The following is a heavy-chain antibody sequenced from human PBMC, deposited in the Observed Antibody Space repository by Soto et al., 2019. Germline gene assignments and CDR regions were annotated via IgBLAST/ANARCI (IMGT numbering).Heavy chain of an antibody. V-gene: IGHV3-48*01. J-gene: IGHJ4*02. CDR3: ASGRGYDILTGYYPYFDY. CDR1: GFIFSSYS. D-gene: IGHD3-9*01. CDR2: ISKSSSTI. Sequence: GGSLRLSCAASGFIFSSYSMNWVRQAPGKGLEWVSYISKSSSTIYYADSVTGRITISRDNAKNSLYLQMNSLRPEDTAVYYCASGRGYDILTGYYPYFDYWGQGTLVTVSS.